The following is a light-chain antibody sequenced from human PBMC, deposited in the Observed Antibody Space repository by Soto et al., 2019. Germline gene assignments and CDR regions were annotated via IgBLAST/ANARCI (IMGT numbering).Light chain of an antibody. CDR3: QEYGNAPPT. CDR1: QSVSRSY. J-gene: IGKJ1*01. V-gene: IGKV3-20*01. CDR2: GAS. Sequence: ETVLTQSPGTLSLSPGERATLSCRASQSVSRSYLAWYQQKPGQAPRLLIYGASNRATGIPDRFSGSGSGTDFTLIIRRLEPEDLAVYHCQEYGNAPPTFGQGTKVEIK.